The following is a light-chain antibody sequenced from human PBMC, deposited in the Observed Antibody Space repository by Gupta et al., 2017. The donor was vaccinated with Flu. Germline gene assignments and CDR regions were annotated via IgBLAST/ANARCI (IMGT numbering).Light chain of an antibody. J-gene: IGKJ2*01. V-gene: IGKV2-28*01. CDR2: LGS. Sequence: DIVMTQSPLSLPVTTGEPASISCRSSQSILYENGYDYLEWYLQKPGQSPQLLIYLGSNRASGVPARFSGSGSRTDFTLKISRVEAEDVGVYYCEQTLFTPYAFGQGTKLEIK. CDR1: QSILYENGYDY. CDR3: EQTLFTPYA.